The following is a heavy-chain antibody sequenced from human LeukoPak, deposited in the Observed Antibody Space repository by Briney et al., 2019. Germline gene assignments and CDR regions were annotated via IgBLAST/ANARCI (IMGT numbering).Heavy chain of an antibody. V-gene: IGHV4-4*07. CDR2: IYTSGST. Sequence: PSETRSLTCTVSGDSLGPCYYWGWIRQPAGKGLEWIGRIYTSGSTNYNPSLKSRVTMSVDTSKNQFSLKLSSVTAADTAVYYCARGPPYYYYYYMDVWGKGTTVTVSS. J-gene: IGHJ6*03. CDR3: ARGPPYYYYYYMDV. CDR1: GDSLGPCYY.